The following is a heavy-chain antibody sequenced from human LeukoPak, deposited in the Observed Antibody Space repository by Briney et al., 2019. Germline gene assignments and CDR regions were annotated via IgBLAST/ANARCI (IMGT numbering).Heavy chain of an antibody. Sequence: GGSLRLSCAASGFTFSSYWMSWVRQAPGKGLEWVANIKQDGSEKYYVDSVKGRFTISRDNAENSLYLQMNSLRAEDTAVYYCARDSYDFWSGYYIKYFDYWGQGTLVTVSS. D-gene: IGHD3-3*01. J-gene: IGHJ4*02. CDR2: IKQDGSEK. CDR3: ARDSYDFWSGYYIKYFDY. CDR1: GFTFSSYW. V-gene: IGHV3-7*01.